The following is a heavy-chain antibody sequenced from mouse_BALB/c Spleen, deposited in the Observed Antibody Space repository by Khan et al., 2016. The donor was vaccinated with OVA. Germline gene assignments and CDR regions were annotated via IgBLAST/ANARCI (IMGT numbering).Heavy chain of an antibody. CDR3: TRSQGNFLFAY. D-gene: IGHD2-1*01. V-gene: IGHV9-3-1*01. CDR2: INTYTGEP. J-gene: IGHJ3*01. CDR1: GYSLTDYG. Sequence: QFQLVQSGPELKKPGETVKISCKAAGYSLTDYGLNWVKQAPGKDLKWMGWINTYTGEPTFADDFKGRFAFSLETSASTAYLQIINLKDEDTATXFCTRSQGNFLFAYWGQGTLVTVSA.